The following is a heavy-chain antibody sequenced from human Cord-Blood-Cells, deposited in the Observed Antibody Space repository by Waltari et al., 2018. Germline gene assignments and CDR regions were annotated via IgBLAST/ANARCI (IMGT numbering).Heavy chain of an antibody. V-gene: IGHV1-46*01. CDR2: ISPSGGST. CDR1: GYTFTSYY. Sequence: QVQLVQSGAEVKKPGASVKVSCKASGYTFTSYYMHWVRQAPGQGLEWMGKISPSGGSTSYAQKCQGRVTMTRDTSTSTVYMELSSLRSEATAVYYCARDPATGDGDYWGQGTLVTVSS. CDR3: ARDPATGDGDY. J-gene: IGHJ4*02. D-gene: IGHD7-27*01.